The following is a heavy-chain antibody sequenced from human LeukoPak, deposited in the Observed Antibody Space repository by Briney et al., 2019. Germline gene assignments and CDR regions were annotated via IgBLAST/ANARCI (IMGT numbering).Heavy chain of an antibody. Sequence: SETLSLTCAVYGGSFSGYYWSWIRQPPGKGLEWIGEINHSGSTNYNPSLKSRVTISVDTSKNQFSLKLSSVTAADTAVYYCARGGWLRPFDYWGQGTLVTVSS. CDR1: GGSFSGYY. D-gene: IGHD5-12*01. V-gene: IGHV4-34*01. CDR3: ARGGWLRPFDY. J-gene: IGHJ4*02. CDR2: INHSGST.